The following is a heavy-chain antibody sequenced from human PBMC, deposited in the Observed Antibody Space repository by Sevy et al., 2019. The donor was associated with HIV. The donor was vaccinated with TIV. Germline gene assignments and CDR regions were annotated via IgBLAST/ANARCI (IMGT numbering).Heavy chain of an antibody. Sequence: GESLKISCAASGFTFSSYAMHWVRQAPGKGLEWVAVISYDGSNKYYADSVKGRFTISRDNSKNKLYLQMNSLRAEDTAVYYCARSASPRGYYYYYYGMDVWGQGTTVTVSS. CDR3: ARSASPRGYYYYYYGMDV. D-gene: IGHD3-10*01. V-gene: IGHV3-30-3*01. CDR2: ISYDGSNK. J-gene: IGHJ6*02. CDR1: GFTFSSYA.